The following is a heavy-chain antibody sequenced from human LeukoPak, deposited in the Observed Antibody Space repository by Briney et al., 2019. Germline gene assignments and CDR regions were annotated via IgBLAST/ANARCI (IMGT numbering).Heavy chain of an antibody. CDR3: ARHPKLGYCSSTSCYGHNWFDP. CDR2: IYPGDSDT. D-gene: IGHD2-2*01. V-gene: IGHV5-51*01. CDR1: GYSFTTYW. J-gene: IGHJ5*02. Sequence: GESLKISCKGSGYSFTTYWIGWVRQMPGKGLEWMGVIYPGDSDTRYSPSFQGQVTISVDKSISTAYLLWSSLKASDSAMYYCARHPKLGYCSSTSCYGHNWFDPWGQGTLVTVSS.